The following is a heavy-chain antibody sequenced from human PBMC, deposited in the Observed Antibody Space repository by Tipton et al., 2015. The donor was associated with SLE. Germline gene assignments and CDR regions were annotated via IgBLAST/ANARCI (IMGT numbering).Heavy chain of an antibody. CDR2: IYHSGST. V-gene: IGHV4-38-2*02. D-gene: IGHD3-3*01. CDR3: AREGGPYDFWSDTISGFDY. CDR1: GFSITSGYY. Sequence: GSLRLSCAVSGFSITSGYYWGWIRQPPGKGLEWIGSIYHSGSTYYNPSLKSRVTISVDTSKNQFSLKLNSVIAADTAVYFCAREGGPYDFWSDTISGFDYWGQGTLVTVSS. J-gene: IGHJ4*02.